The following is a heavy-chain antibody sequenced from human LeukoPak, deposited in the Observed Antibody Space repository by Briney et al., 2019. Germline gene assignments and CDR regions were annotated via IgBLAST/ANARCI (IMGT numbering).Heavy chain of an antibody. CDR2: IKQDGSAK. CDR3: ARGAAFGVANWFDP. J-gene: IGHJ5*02. Sequence: PGGSLRLSCAASGFTFGTYAMSWVRQAPGKGLEWVANIKQDGSAKYYVDSAKGRFTISRDNAKDSLYLQMNSLRADDTAVYYCARGAAFGVANWFDPWGQGTLVTVSS. V-gene: IGHV3-7*03. D-gene: IGHD3-3*01. CDR1: GFTFGTYA.